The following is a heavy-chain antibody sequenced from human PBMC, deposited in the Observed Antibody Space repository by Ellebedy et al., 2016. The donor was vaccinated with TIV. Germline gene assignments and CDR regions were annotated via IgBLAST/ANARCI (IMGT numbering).Heavy chain of an antibody. CDR2: ISSNSNYI. J-gene: IGHJ6*02. Sequence: GESLKISCAASGFAFSSYSMNWVRQAPGKGLGWVSSISSNSNYIYYADSVRGRFTISRDNAKKSLYLQMNSLRAEDTAVYYCSRESGPSDYYYFYGMDAWGQGTTVAVSS. CDR3: SRESGPSDYYYFYGMDA. CDR1: GFAFSSYS. V-gene: IGHV3-21*01. D-gene: IGHD3-10*01.